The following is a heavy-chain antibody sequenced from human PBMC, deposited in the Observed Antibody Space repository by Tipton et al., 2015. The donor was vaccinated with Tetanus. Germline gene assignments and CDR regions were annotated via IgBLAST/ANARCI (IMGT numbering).Heavy chain of an antibody. Sequence: TLSLTCAVYGASFSDYYWSWIRQAPGKGLEWIGEINHSGSTTYSPSFKSRVTISVDTAKNQFSLKLTSLTVADTAVYYCARGGSYSYGPRGFDLWGRGTLVTVSS. J-gene: IGHJ2*01. CDR1: GASFSDYY. D-gene: IGHD5-18*01. V-gene: IGHV4-34*01. CDR2: INHSGST. CDR3: ARGGSYSYGPRGFDL.